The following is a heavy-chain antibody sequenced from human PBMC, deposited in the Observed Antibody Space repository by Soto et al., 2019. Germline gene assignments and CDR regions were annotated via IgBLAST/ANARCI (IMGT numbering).Heavy chain of an antibody. V-gene: IGHV5-10-1*01. Sequence: GESLKISCKGSGYSFTSYWISWVRQMPGKGLEWMGRIDPSDSYTNYSPSFQGHVTISADKSISTAYLQWSSLKASDTAMYYCAIDSSGYYSHDAFDIWGQGTMVTVS. J-gene: IGHJ3*02. D-gene: IGHD3-22*01. CDR2: IDPSDSYT. CDR3: AIDSSGYYSHDAFDI. CDR1: GYSFTSYW.